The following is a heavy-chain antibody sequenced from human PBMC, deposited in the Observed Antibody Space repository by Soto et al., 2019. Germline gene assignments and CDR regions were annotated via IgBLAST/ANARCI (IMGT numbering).Heavy chain of an antibody. V-gene: IGHV1-2*04. D-gene: IGHD3-22*01. CDR3: ARGSLTLNYNDSSGGSGY. J-gene: IGHJ4*02. CDR1: GYTFTGDF. Sequence: APVNLALTSAGYTFTGDFTHLRRHAPTQGLEWMGGINPNSGGTNYAQKFQGWVAMTRDTSISTAYMELGRLRSDDTAVYYCARGSLTLNYNDSSGGSGYRGEGIRVT. CDR2: INPNSGGT.